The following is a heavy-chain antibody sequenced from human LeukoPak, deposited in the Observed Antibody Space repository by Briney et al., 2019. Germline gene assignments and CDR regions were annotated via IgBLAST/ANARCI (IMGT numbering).Heavy chain of an antibody. CDR1: GYTFTGYY. CDR2: INPNSGGT. J-gene: IGHJ6*02. CDR3: ARNMYSSSPNYYYYGMDV. D-gene: IGHD6-13*01. V-gene: IGHV1-2*06. Sequence: ASVKVSCKASGYTFTGYYMHWVRQAPGQGLEWMGRINPNSGGTNYAQKFQGRVTMTRDTSISTAYMELSRLRSDDTAVYYCARNMYSSSPNYYYYGMDVWGQGTTVTVS.